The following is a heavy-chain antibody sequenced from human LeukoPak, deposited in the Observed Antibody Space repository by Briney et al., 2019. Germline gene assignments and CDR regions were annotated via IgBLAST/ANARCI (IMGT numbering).Heavy chain of an antibody. J-gene: IGHJ4*02. CDR2: IRNRANNYMT. Sequence: GGSLKLSCAASGFTFGDSAMHWVRQASGKGLEWVGRIRNRANNYMTAYAASVEGRFTISRDDLQNTAYLQMNSLKTEDTAMYYCTRLKGDSAEDNFDFWGQGTLVTVSS. V-gene: IGHV3-73*01. CDR3: TRLKGDSAEDNFDF. D-gene: IGHD2-15*01. CDR1: GFTFGDSA.